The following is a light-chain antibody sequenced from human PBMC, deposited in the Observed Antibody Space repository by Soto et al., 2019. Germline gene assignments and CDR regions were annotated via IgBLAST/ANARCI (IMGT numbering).Light chain of an antibody. CDR3: QHYNSYPFT. CDR1: QSISSW. CDR2: KAS. Sequence: DIQMTQSPSTLSASVGDRGTITCRASQSISSWLAWYQQKPGKAPKLLIYKASSLESGVPSKFSGSGSGTEFTLTISSLQPDDFATYYCQHYNSYPFTFGPGTKVDIK. V-gene: IGKV1-5*03. J-gene: IGKJ3*01.